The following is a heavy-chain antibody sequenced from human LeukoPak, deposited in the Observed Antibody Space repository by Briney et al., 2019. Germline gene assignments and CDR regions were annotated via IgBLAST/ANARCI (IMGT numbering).Heavy chain of an antibody. D-gene: IGHD4-17*01. J-gene: IGHJ4*02. CDR3: ARNAVTREYYFDY. Sequence: ASVKVSCKASGGTFSSYAISWVRQAPGQGLEWMGWINPNSGDPNYAQKFQGRVTMTRDTSISTAYMELSSLRSEDTAVYYCARNAVTREYYFDYWGQGTLVTVSS. CDR2: INPNSGDP. CDR1: GGTFSSYA. V-gene: IGHV1-2*02.